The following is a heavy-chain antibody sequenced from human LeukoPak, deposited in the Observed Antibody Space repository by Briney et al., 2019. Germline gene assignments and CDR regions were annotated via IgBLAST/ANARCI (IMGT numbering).Heavy chain of an antibody. V-gene: IGHV3-30-3*01. CDR2: ISYDGSNK. Sequence: GGSLRLSCAASGFTLSTYTMHWVRQAPGKGLEWVAVISYDGSNKYYADPVKGRFTISRDNSKNTLYLQMNSLRAEDTAVYYCARVVVISPYGLDVWGQGTTVTVSS. CDR3: ARVVVISPYGLDV. CDR1: GFTLSTYT. J-gene: IGHJ6*02. D-gene: IGHD3-16*02.